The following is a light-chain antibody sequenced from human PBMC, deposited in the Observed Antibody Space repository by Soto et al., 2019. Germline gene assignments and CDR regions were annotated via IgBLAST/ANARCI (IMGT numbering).Light chain of an antibody. J-gene: IGLJ3*02. V-gene: IGLV1-47*02. CDR1: NSNIGSNY. Sequence: QSVLTQPPSASGTPGQRVTISCSGGNSNIGSNYVYWYQQLPGTAPKLLIYSNNQRPSGVPDRFSGSKSGTSASLAISGLRSEDEADYCCATWDDSLSALVFGGGTKVTVL. CDR3: ATWDDSLSALV. CDR2: SNN.